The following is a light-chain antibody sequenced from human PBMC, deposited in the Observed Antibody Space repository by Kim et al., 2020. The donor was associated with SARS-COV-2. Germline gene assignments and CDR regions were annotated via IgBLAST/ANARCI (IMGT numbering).Light chain of an antibody. CDR3: QHRQT. V-gene: IGKV1-5*01. CDR1: QSVSRW. J-gene: IGKJ1*01. Sequence: STLSASVGDRGTLTCRASQSVSRWLAWYQQKPGKAPKLLIYDGSNLQSGVPSRFSGSGSGTEFTLTISSLQPDDFAIYYCQHRQTFGQGTKVDIK. CDR2: DGS.